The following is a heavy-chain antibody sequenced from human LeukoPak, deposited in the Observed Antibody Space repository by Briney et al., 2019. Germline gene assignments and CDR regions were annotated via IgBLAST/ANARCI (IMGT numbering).Heavy chain of an antibody. CDR2: MNPNSGNT. V-gene: IGHV1-8*03. CDR1: GYTFTSYD. J-gene: IGHJ4*02. Sequence: ASVKVSCKASGYTFTSYDINWVRQATGQGLEWMGWMNPNSGNTGYAQKFQGRVTITRNTSISTAYMELSSLRSEDTAVYYCAGGAKTTGQMGVYWGQGTLVTVSS. D-gene: IGHD4-17*01. CDR3: AGGAKTTGQMGVY.